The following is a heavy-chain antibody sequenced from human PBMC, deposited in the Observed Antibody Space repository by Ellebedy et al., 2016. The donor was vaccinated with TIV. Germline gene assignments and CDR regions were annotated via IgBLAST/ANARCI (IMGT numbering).Heavy chain of an antibody. CDR1: GFTFSTYG. V-gene: IGHV3-30*02. CDR2: IRYDGSNK. J-gene: IGHJ6*02. D-gene: IGHD6-19*01. Sequence: GESLKLSCAASGFTFSTYGMHWVRQAPGKGLEWVAFIRYDGSNKYYADSVKGRFTISRDNSKNTLYLQMNSLRAEDTAVYYCAKAHIAWVVAVAGTNYYYGMDVWGQGTTVTVSS. CDR3: AKAHIAWVVAVAGTNYYYGMDV.